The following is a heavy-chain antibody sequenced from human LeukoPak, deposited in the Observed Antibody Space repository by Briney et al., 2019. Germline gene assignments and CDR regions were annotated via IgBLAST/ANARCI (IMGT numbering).Heavy chain of an antibody. CDR2: IRSKANSYAT. CDR3: TRHSSSWAIPFDP. Sequence: GGSLRLSCAASGFTFSGSAMHWVRQASGKGLEWVGRIRSKANSYATAYAASVKGRFTISRDDSKNTAYLQMNSLKTEDTAVYYCTRHSSSWAIPFDPWGQGTLVTVSS. J-gene: IGHJ5*02. CDR1: GFTFSGSA. D-gene: IGHD6-13*01. V-gene: IGHV3-73*01.